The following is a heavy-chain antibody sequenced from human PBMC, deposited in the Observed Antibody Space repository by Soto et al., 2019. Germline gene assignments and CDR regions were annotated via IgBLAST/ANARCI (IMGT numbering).Heavy chain of an antibody. J-gene: IGHJ4*02. Sequence: SVKVSCKASGGTFSSYAISWVRQAPGQGLEWMGGIIPIFGTANYAQKLQGRVTITADESTSTAYMELSSLRSEDTAVYYCASHPRGRYYYDSSGYYPDWGQGTLVTVSS. CDR3: ASHPRGRYYYDSSGYYPD. CDR2: IIPIFGTA. V-gene: IGHV1-69*13. CDR1: GGTFSSYA. D-gene: IGHD3-22*01.